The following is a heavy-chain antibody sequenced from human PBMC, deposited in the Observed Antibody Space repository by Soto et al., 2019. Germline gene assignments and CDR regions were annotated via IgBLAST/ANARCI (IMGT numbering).Heavy chain of an antibody. CDR1: GGSISSGGYS. CDR3: VRRIGNSWLDS. Sequence: SETLSLTCAVAGGSISSGGYSWSWIRQPPGKGLEWIGYIYHSGSTYYNPSLKSRITISPDISNNQVSLHLNSVTPDDTAVYYCVRRIGNSWLDSWGQGTLVTVSS. CDR2: IYHSGST. J-gene: IGHJ5*01. V-gene: IGHV4-30-2*05.